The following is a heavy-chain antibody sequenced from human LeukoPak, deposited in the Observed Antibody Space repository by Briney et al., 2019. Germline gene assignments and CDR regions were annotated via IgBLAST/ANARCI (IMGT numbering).Heavy chain of an antibody. D-gene: IGHD4-17*01. CDR1: GLTFSSYE. J-gene: IGHJ4*02. CDR3: ARGSGDVIDY. CDR2: IYSGGAT. Sequence: GGSLRLSCAASGLTFSSYEMNWVRQAPGRGLEWVSIIYSGGATKYADSVKGRFTISRDSSKNTLYLQMNSLRAEDTAVYYCARGSGDVIDYWGQGTLVTVS. V-gene: IGHV3-53*01.